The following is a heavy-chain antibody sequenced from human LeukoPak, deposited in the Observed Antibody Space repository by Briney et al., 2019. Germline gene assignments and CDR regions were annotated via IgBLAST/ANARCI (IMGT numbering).Heavy chain of an antibody. CDR3: AAGWGRYAFDI. CDR1: GYTFTGYY. J-gene: IGHJ3*02. V-gene: IGHV1-2*02. Sequence: EASVKVSCKASGYTFTGYYMNWVRQAPGQGLDWMGWINPKSGCTDYEQKVQGRVTMTMDTSISTAYMELSRLRSDDTAVYYCAAGWGRYAFDIWGQGTMITVSS. D-gene: IGHD7-27*01. CDR2: INPKSGCT.